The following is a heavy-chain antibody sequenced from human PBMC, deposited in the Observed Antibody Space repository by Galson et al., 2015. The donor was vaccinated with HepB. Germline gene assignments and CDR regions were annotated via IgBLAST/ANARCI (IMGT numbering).Heavy chain of an antibody. D-gene: IGHD3-16*01. V-gene: IGHV3-23*01. J-gene: IGHJ6*02. CDR1: GFTIANYA. CDR3: ERDRGQYYYHGVDV. Sequence: SLRLSCAASGFTIANYAMSWVRQAPGEGLEWLSGISGSGGSTYYADSVKGRFTISRDNSKNTLYLQMNSLRAEDTAVFYCERDRGQYYYHGVDVWGQGTTVTVSS. CDR2: ISGSGGST.